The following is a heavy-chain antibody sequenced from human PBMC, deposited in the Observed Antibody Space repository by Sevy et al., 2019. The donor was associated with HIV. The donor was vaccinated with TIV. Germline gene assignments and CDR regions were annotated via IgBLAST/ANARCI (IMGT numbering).Heavy chain of an antibody. CDR2: IWYDGSNK. J-gene: IGHJ4*02. CDR1: GFPFTSYG. Sequence: GGSLRLSCAASGFPFTSYGMHWVRQAPGKGLEWVALIWYDGSNKYYGDSEKGRFTISRDNFKNTLYLQMNSLRAEDTAVYYCARDLWGGVSGDETRYYFDYWGQGTLVTVSS. V-gene: IGHV3-33*01. CDR3: ARDLWGGVSGDETRYYFDY. D-gene: IGHD3-16*01.